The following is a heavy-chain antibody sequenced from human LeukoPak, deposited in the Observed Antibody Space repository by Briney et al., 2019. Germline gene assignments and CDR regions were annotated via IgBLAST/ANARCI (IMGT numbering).Heavy chain of an antibody. CDR3: ASGEYCSSTSCYTPFDY. Sequence: GGSLRLSCAASGFTFSSYAFHGVRRAPGRGLQGGAVISYDGSNKYYADSVKGRFTISRDNSKNTLYLQMNSLRAEDTAVYYCASGEYCSSTSCYTPFDYWGQGTLVTVSS. CDR2: ISYDGSNK. CDR1: GFTFSSYA. J-gene: IGHJ4*02. D-gene: IGHD2-2*02. V-gene: IGHV3-30*04.